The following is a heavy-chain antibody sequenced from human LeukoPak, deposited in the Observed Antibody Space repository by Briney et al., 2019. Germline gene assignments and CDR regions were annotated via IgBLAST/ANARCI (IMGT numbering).Heavy chain of an antibody. Sequence: SETLSLTCTVSGGSISPYSWSWIRQPPGKGLEWIGYIFYSGSTNSNPSLKSRVTISVATSKNEFYLELSSVTAADTAVYYCARDYHDTSGYNYVGGYYYMDVWGKATTVTVSS. D-gene: IGHD3-22*01. CDR2: IFYSGST. CDR1: GGSISPYS. V-gene: IGHV4-59*08. J-gene: IGHJ6*03. CDR3: ARDYHDTSGYNYVGGYYYMDV.